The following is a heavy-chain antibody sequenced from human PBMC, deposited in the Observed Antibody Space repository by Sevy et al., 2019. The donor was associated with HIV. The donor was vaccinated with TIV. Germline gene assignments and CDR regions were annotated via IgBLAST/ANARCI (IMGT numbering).Heavy chain of an antibody. D-gene: IGHD5-18*01. Sequence: GGYLRLSCAASGFTFSNYIINWVRQAPGKGLEWVSSISNSGTYIYYADSVKGRFTISRDNANNSLCLQMNSLRAEDTAVYYCARYEEDATLVNAFDIWGHGTMVTVSS. J-gene: IGHJ3*02. CDR2: ISNSGTYI. V-gene: IGHV3-21*01. CDR1: GFTFSNYI. CDR3: ARYEEDATLVNAFDI.